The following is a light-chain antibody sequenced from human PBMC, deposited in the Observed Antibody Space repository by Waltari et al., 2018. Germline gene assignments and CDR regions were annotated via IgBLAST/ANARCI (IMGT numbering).Light chain of an antibody. CDR2: FAN. CDR1: PDISSY. CDR3: QQGNSNPFT. J-gene: IGKJ3*01. Sequence: DIQMSQSPSSLSASVGDRVTIPCRASPDISSYLNWYQHKPGKAPKLLIYFANSLASGVPSRFSGSGSGTEFTLSISSLQPEDFASYYCQQGNSNPFTFGPGTKLHIK. V-gene: IGKV1-9*01.